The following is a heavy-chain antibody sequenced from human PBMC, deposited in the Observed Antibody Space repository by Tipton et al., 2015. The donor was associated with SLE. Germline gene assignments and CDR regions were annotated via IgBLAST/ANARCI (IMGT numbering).Heavy chain of an antibody. D-gene: IGHD3-10*01. CDR1: GGSITSHY. CDR2: IYLGSS. V-gene: IGHV4-59*11. CDR3: ARAQYYSGAGTVWVDP. J-gene: IGHJ5*02. Sequence: TLSLTCTLSGGSITSHYWGWIRQPPGKGLEWIGYIYLGSSNYNPSLKSRVTISADTSKNQFSLKLTSVTAADTAVYYCARAQYYSGAGTVWVDPWGQGTLVTVSS.